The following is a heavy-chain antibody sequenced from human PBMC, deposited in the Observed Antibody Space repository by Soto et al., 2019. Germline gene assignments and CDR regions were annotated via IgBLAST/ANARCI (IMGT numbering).Heavy chain of an antibody. D-gene: IGHD1-26*01. V-gene: IGHV1-2*04. J-gene: IGHJ5*02. CDR3: ARGRSWEAPIYNWFDP. CDR2: INPNSGGT. Sequence: GASVKVSCKASGYTFTGYYMHWVRQAPGQGLEWMGWINPNSGGTNYAQKFQGWVTMTRDTSISTAYMELSRLRSDDTAVYYCARGRSWEAPIYNWFDPWGQGTLVTVSS. CDR1: GYTFTGYY.